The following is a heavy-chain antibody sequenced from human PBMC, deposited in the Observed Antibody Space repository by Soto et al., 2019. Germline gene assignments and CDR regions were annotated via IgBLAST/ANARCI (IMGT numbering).Heavy chain of an antibody. CDR2: IGTSDTSM. CDR3: ARDLSPLVRAYN. D-gene: IGHD3-10*01. J-gene: IGHJ4*02. V-gene: IGHV3-21*01. CDR1: GYSFSSHN. Sequence: DVHLVESGGGLVKPGGSLRLSCATSGYSFSSHNIYWFRQAPGKGLEWVSSIGTSDTSMYYADSVKGRCTVSRDDAKKAVNLQIDSLRVEDTATYSCARDLSPLVRAYNWGQGTLVTVSS.